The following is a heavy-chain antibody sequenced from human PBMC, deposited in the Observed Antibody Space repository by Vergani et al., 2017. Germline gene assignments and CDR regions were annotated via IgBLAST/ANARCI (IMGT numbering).Heavy chain of an antibody. V-gene: IGHV1-46*01. D-gene: IGHD3-10*01. CDR3: ARAEAGTLMATAYY. CDR1: GYTFTSYY. J-gene: IGHJ4*02. CDR2: INPSGGST. Sequence: QVQLVQSGAEVKKPGASVKVSCKASGYTFTSYYMHWVRQAPGQGLEWMGIINPSGGSTSYAKKLQGRCTMTRDTSQSTVYMELSSLRSEDTAVYYCARAEAGTLMATAYYWGQGTLVTVSS.